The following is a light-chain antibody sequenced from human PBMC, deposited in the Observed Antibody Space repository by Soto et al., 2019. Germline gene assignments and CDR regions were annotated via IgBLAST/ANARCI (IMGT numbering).Light chain of an antibody. V-gene: IGKV1-9*01. Sequence: DIQLTQSPSFLSPSVGDRVTITCRASQGISSYLAWYQQKPGEAPKLLIYAASTLQSGVPSRFGGSGSGTEFTLTISSLQPEDFATYYCQQLNSYPPTFGGGTKVEIK. CDR2: AAS. J-gene: IGKJ4*01. CDR1: QGISSY. CDR3: QQLNSYPPT.